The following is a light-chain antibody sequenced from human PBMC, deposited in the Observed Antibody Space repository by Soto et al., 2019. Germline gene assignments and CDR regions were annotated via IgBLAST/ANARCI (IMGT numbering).Light chain of an antibody. CDR3: SSYTSATTYV. J-gene: IGLJ1*01. CDR1: SSDVGAYNY. Sequence: QSVLPQPASVSGSPGQSITISCTGTSSDVGAYNYDSWYQQHPGKVPKLIIYDVNNRPSGVSNRFSGSKSGNTASLTISGLQTEDEADYYCSSYTSATTYVFGTGTKLTVL. V-gene: IGLV2-14*01. CDR2: DVN.